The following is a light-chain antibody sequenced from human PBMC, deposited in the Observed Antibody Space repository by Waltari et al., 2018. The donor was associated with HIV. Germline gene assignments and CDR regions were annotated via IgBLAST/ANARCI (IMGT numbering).Light chain of an antibody. CDR2: DDS. V-gene: IGLV3-21*02. J-gene: IGLJ2*01. CDR3: QVRDSSSDHTRV. Sequence: SYVLTQPPSVSVAPGQTARITCGGHNIGSKSVHWYQQKPGQAPLLVVYDDSDRPSGIPERFSGSNSGNTATLTISRVEAGDEADYYCQVRDSSSDHTRVFGGGTKLTVL. CDR1: NIGSKS.